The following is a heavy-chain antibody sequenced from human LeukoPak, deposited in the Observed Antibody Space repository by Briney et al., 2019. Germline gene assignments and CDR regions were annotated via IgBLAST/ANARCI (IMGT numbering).Heavy chain of an antibody. CDR3: AKGDSFDQ. D-gene: IGHD3-3*01. Sequence: GGSLRLSCDVSGFILSRHDFHWVRQAPGKGLEWVGHVSSNGTSKYNGDSVKGRFTVSRDNSKNTLFLQMTSLRPEDTAVYYCAKGDSFDQWGRGTQVIVSS. V-gene: IGHV3-30*18. CDR2: VSSNGTSK. CDR1: GFILSRHD. J-gene: IGHJ4*02.